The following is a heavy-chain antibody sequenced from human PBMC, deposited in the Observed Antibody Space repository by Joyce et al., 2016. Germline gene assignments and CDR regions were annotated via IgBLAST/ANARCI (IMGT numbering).Heavy chain of an antibody. D-gene: IGHD3-3*01. CDR1: GGSISGYY. CDR2: ISYRGTT. V-gene: IGHV4-59*01. CDR3: ARSAKYYNFWSGYYD. Sequence: QVQLQESGPGLVKPSETLSLSCTVSGGSISGYYWCWSRQPPGKRLEWIGYISYRGTTSCNPSLQSRVNISVDTSKNQCSLRLNSVTAADTAVYYCARSAKYYNFWSGYYDWGQGTLVTVSS. J-gene: IGHJ4*02.